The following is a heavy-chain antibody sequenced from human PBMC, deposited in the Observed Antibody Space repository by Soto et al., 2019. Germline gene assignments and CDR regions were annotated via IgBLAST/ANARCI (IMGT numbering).Heavy chain of an antibody. D-gene: IGHD2-21*02. CDR2: IYWDDDK. CDR1: AFSLSTGGVG. J-gene: IGHJ6*02. CDR3: IQSRCGGDCLQSYASYYYYGMDV. Sequence: QITLKESGPTLVKPTQTLTLTCTFSAFSLSTGGVGVGWIRQPPGKALEWLALIYWDDDKRYSPSLRSRLTITKDTTKNXVLLPMXXMDPVDTATYYCIQSRCGGDCLQSYASYYYYGMDVWGQGTTVTVSS. V-gene: IGHV2-5*02.